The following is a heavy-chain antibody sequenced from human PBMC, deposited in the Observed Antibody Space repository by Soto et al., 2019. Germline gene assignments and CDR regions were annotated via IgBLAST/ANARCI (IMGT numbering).Heavy chain of an antibody. J-gene: IGHJ4*02. CDR2: IKSKTDGGTT. CDR1: GFTFSNAW. Sequence: EVQLVESGGGLVQPGGSLRLSCAASGFTFSNAWMSWVRQAPGKGLEWVGRIKSKTDGGTTDYAAPVKGRFTISRDDSKNTLYLQMNSLKTEDTAVYYCTTEEYYGSGSYYPWGQGTLVTVSS. V-gene: IGHV3-15*01. CDR3: TTEEYYGSGSYYP. D-gene: IGHD3-10*01.